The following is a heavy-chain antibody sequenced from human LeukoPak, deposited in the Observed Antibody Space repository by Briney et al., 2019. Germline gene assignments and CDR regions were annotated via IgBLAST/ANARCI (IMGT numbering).Heavy chain of an antibody. CDR2: IIPIFGTA. D-gene: IGHD6-13*01. J-gene: IGHJ6*03. Sequence: SVKVSCKASGGTFSSYAISWVRQAPGQGLEWMGGIIPIFGTANYAQKFQGRVTITTDESTSTAYMELSSLRSEDTAVYYCARGRIAAADYYYYYMDVWGKGTTVTVSS. CDR1: GGTFSSYA. V-gene: IGHV1-69*05. CDR3: ARGRIAAADYYYYYMDV.